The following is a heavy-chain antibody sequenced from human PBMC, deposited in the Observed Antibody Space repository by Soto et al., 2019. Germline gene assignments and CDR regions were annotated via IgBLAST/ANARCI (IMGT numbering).Heavy chain of an antibody. D-gene: IGHD3-16*02. CDR3: ARWPQPRYTADPYAVDV. Sequence: VRVSCKASGGTFSSSGFSWVRQAPGQGLEWMGMIVPSLDTTNYAQKFQARVTITADEVTSTAYMELRSLRSEDTAVYYCARWPQPRYTADPYAVDVWGQGTRVTVSS. CDR1: GGTFSSSG. CDR2: IVPSLDTT. V-gene: IGHV1-69*11. J-gene: IGHJ6*02.